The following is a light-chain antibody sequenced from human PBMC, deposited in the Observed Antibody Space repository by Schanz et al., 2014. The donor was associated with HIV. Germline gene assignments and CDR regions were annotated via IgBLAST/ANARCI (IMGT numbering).Light chain of an antibody. J-gene: IGLJ3*02. Sequence: QSALTQPPSASGSPGQSVTISCTGTSSDIGAYDFVSWHQHHPGEAPKLLIYEVNKRPSGVPNRFSGSKSGNAASLTVSGLQADDEADYYCCSYAGSSTVVFGGGTKLTVL. CDR2: EVN. CDR3: CSYAGSSTVV. V-gene: IGLV2-8*01. CDR1: SSDIGAYDF.